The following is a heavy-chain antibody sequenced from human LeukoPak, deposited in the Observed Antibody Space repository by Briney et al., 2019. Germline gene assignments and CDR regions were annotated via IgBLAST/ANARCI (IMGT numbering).Heavy chain of an antibody. CDR2: ISGGGGIT. Sequence: GGSLRLSCAASGFTFSGYAMSWVRQAPGKGLEWVSAISGGGGITYYAASVKGRFTISRDNSRDTLSLQMDSLRAEDTAIYYCAKDTSGYYRPFDYWGQGTLVTVSP. CDR1: GFTFSGYA. V-gene: IGHV3-23*01. J-gene: IGHJ4*02. D-gene: IGHD3-22*01. CDR3: AKDTSGYYRPFDY.